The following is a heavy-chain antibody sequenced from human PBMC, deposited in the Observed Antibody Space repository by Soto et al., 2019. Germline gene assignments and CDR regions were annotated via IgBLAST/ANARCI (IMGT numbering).Heavy chain of an antibody. D-gene: IGHD2-2*01. J-gene: IGHJ6*02. Sequence: GGSLRLSCAASGFTFSSYAMHWVRQAPGKGLEWVAVISYDGSNKYYADSVKGRFTISRDNSKNTLYLQMNSLRAEDTAVYYCARDQPPSIVVVPAAERYSMDVWGQGTTVTVSS. CDR3: ARDQPPSIVVVPAAERYSMDV. V-gene: IGHV3-30-3*01. CDR1: GFTFSSYA. CDR2: ISYDGSNK.